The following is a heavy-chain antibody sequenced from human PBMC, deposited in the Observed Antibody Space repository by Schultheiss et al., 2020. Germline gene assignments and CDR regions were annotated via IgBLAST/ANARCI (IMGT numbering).Heavy chain of an antibody. CDR1: GGTFSSYA. CDR3: ARGSITGTTSSLYYYYYGMDV. CDR2: IIPIFGTA. Sequence: YVKVSCKASGGTFSSYAISWVRQAPGQGLEWMGGIIPIFGTANYAQKFQGRVTITADESTSTAYMELSSLRSEDTAVYYCARGSITGTTSSLYYYYYGMDVWGQGTTVTGSS. J-gene: IGHJ6*02. V-gene: IGHV1-69*01. D-gene: IGHD1-7*01.